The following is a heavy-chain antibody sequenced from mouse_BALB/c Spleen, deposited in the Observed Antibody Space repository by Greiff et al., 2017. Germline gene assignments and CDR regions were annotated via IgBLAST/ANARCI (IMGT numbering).Heavy chain of an antibody. J-gene: IGHJ4*01. D-gene: IGHD3-1*01. CDR3: ARSGGDYAMDY. CDR1: GYTFTDYA. V-gene: IGHV1S137*01. CDR2: ISTYDGDA. Sequence: VQLQQSGAELVRPGVSVKISCKGSGYTFTDYAMHWVQQSHAKSLEWIGVISTYDGDASYNQKFKGKATMTVDKSSSTDYMELARLTSEDAAIYYCARSGGDYAMDYWGQGTSVTVSS.